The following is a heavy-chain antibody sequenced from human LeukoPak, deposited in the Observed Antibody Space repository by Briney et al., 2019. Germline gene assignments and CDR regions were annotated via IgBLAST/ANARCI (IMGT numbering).Heavy chain of an antibody. V-gene: IGHV3-7*01. J-gene: IGHJ4*02. CDR1: RFTFSSYW. CDR2: IKQDGSEK. D-gene: IGHD3-10*01. CDR3: ARDRGASYFDY. Sequence: PGGSLRLSCASSRFTFSSYWMSWVRQAPGKGLEWVANIKQDGSEKYYVDSVKGRFTISRDNAKNSLYLQMNSLRAEDTAVYYCARDRGASYFDYWGQGTLVTVSS.